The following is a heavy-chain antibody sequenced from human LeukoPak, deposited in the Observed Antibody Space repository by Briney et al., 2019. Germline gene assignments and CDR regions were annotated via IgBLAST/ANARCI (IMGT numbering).Heavy chain of an antibody. J-gene: IGHJ6*02. CDR1: GGSISSGSYY. D-gene: IGHD2-2*01. V-gene: IGHV4-61*02. Sequence: SQTLSLTCTVSGGSISSGSYYWSWIRQPAGTGLEWIGRIYTSGSTNYNPSLKSRVTISVDTSKNQFSLKLSSVTAADTAVYYCARAFPGYCSSTSCYGEYYYGMDVWGQGTTVTVSS. CDR3: ARAFPGYCSSTSCYGEYYYGMDV. CDR2: IYTSGST.